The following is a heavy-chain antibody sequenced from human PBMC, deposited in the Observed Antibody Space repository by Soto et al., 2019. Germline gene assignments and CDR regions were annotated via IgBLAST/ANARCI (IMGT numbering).Heavy chain of an antibody. CDR3: ARYYGSGSYYQWGDYYYMDV. J-gene: IGHJ6*03. Sequence: PGGSLRLSCAASVFTFMDYYMSWIRPAPGKGQEWVSYISSSGSTIYYADSVKDRFTISRDKAKNSLYLQMNSLRADDTAVYYCARYYGSGSYYQWGDYYYMDVWGKGTTVTVSS. D-gene: IGHD3-10*01. V-gene: IGHV3-11*01. CDR1: VFTFMDYY. CDR2: ISSSGSTI.